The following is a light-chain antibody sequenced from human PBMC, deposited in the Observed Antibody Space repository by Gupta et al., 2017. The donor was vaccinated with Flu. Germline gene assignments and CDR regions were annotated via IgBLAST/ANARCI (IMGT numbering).Light chain of an antibody. Sequence: QSALTQPASVSGSPGQSITISCTGTSSDVGGYYYVSWYQQYPGKAPKLILSEVNNRPSGVSDRFSGSKSGNTASLTISGLQAEDEADYYCSSYTSRSTWVFGGGTKLTVL. CDR1: SSDVGGYYY. V-gene: IGLV2-14*01. J-gene: IGLJ3*02. CDR3: SSYTSRSTWV. CDR2: EVN.